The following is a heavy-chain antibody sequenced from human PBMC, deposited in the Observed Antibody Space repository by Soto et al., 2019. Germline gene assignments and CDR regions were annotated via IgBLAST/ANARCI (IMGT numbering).Heavy chain of an antibody. J-gene: IGHJ4*02. V-gene: IGHV3-21*02. CDR2: ISSSSRYI. CDR3: ARDTSGWYKGEFDY. D-gene: IGHD6-19*01. Sequence: EVQLVESGGGLVKPGGSLRLSCAASGFTFSDYSMNWVRQAPGKGLDWVSSISSSSRYIYYADSVKGRFTISRDHANNSLYLQMNSLRAEDTAVYYCARDTSGWYKGEFDYWGQGTLVTVSS. CDR1: GFTFSDYS.